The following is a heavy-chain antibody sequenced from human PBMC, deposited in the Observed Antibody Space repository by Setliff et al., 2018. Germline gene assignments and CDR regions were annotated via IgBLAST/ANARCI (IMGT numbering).Heavy chain of an antibody. Sequence: PSETLSLTCTVSGGSISSYYWSWIRQPAGKGLEWIGRIYTSGSTNYNPSLKSRVTMSVDTPKNQFSLKLSSVTAADTAVYYCARSYYNFWSGYYRVNWFDPWGQGTLVTVSS. CDR2: IYTSGST. CDR1: GGSISSYY. CDR3: ARSYYNFWSGYYRVNWFDP. D-gene: IGHD3-3*01. V-gene: IGHV4-4*07. J-gene: IGHJ5*02.